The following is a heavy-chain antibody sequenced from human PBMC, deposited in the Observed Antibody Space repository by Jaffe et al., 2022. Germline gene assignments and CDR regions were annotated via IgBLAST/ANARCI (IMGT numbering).Heavy chain of an antibody. CDR2: IRYDGSNK. D-gene: IGHD4-17*01. J-gene: IGHJ4*02. Sequence: QVQLVESGGGVVQPGGSLRLSCAASGFTFSSYGMHWVRQAPGKGLEWVAFIRYDGSNKYYADSVKGRFTISRDNSKNTLYLQMNSLRAEDTAVYYCAKDRINYGLGTFDYWGQGTLVTVSS. CDR1: GFTFSSYG. CDR3: AKDRINYGLGTFDY. V-gene: IGHV3-30*02.